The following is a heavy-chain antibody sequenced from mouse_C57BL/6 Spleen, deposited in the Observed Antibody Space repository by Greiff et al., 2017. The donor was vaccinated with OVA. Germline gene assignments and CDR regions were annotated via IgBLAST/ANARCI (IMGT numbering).Heavy chain of an antibody. J-gene: IGHJ2*01. V-gene: IGHV3-6*01. CDR2: ISYDGSN. Sequence: EVKLQESGPGLVKPSQSLSLTCSVTGYSITSGYYWNWIRQFPGNKLEWMGYISYDGSNNYNPSLKNRISITRDTSKNQFFLKLNSVTTEDTATYYCAREGTQGYFDYWGQGTTLTVSS. CDR1: GYSITSGYY. CDR3: AREGTQGYFDY. D-gene: IGHD3-2*02.